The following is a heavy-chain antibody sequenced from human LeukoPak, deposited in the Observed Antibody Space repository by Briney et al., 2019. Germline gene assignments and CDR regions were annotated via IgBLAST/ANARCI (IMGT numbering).Heavy chain of an antibody. CDR3: ARDSSGWYDY. J-gene: IGHJ4*02. Sequence: GGSPRLSCAASGFTFSSYSMNWVRQAPGKGLEWVSSISSSSSYIYYADSVKGRFTISRDNAKNSLYLQMNSLRAEDTAVYYCARDSSGWYDYWGQGTLVTVSS. CDR2: ISSSSSYI. CDR1: GFTFSSYS. V-gene: IGHV3-21*01. D-gene: IGHD6-19*01.